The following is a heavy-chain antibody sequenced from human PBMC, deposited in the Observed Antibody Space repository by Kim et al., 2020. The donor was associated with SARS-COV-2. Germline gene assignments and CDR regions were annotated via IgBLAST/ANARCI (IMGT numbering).Heavy chain of an antibody. V-gene: IGHV6-1*01. CDR3: ARDTSSSWYAFDY. Sequence: YAVSVKSRITINPATSKNQFSLQLNSVTPEDTAVYYCARDTSSSWYAFDYWGQGTLVTVSS. D-gene: IGHD6-13*01. J-gene: IGHJ4*02.